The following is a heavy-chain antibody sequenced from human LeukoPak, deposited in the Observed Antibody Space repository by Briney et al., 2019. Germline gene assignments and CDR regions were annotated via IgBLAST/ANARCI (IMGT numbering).Heavy chain of an antibody. Sequence: GGSLRLSCAASGFTFSSYAMSWVRQAPGKGLEWVSAISGSGGSTYYADSVKGRFTISRDNSKNTLYLQMNSLRAEDTTVYYCAKASYGYYYYMDVWGKGTTVTVSS. V-gene: IGHV3-23*01. CDR1: GFTFSSYA. CDR2: ISGSGGST. J-gene: IGHJ6*03. CDR3: AKASYGYYYYMDV. D-gene: IGHD1-26*01.